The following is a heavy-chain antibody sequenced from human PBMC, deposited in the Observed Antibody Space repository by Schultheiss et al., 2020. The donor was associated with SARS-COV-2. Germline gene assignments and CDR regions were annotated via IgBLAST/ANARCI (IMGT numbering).Heavy chain of an antibody. CDR3: ARRPSSSFYYYGMDV. CDR2: IYYSGST. J-gene: IGHJ6*02. D-gene: IGHD6-6*01. CDR1: GGSISSYY. Sequence: SETLSLTCTVSGGSISSYYWSWIRQHPGKGLEWIGSIYYSGSTYYNPSLKSRVTISVDTSKNQFSLKLSSVTAADTAVYYCARRPSSSFYYYGMDVWGQGTTVTVSS. V-gene: IGHV4-59*05.